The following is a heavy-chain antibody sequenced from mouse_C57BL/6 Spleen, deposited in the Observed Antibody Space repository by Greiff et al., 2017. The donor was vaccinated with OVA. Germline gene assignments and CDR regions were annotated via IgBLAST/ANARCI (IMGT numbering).Heavy chain of an antibody. V-gene: IGHV5-15*01. CDR1: GFTFSDYG. CDR2: ISNLAYSI. CDR3: ARHEWTMDY. D-gene: IGHD1-3*01. J-gene: IGHJ4*01. Sequence: EVQLVESGGGLVQPGGSLKLSCAASGFTFSDYGMAWVRQAPRKGPEWVAFISNLAYSIYYADTVTGRFTISRENAKITLYLEMSSLRSEDTAMYYCARHEWTMDYWGQGTSVTVSS.